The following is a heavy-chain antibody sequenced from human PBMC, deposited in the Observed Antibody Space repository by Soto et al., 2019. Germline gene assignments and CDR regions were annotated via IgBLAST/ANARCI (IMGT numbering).Heavy chain of an antibody. CDR1: GFTFSSYA. CDR2: IDSDDGKT. J-gene: IGHJ4*02. V-gene: IGHV3-23*01. Sequence: VQLLESGGGLIQPGGSLRLSCVASGFTFSSYAMNWVRQGPGTGLEWVAVIDSDDGKTYYANAVKGRFSISRDNSKNTLFLQINSLRVEDTATYYCVKAGYTSGLLWGQGTLVNV. D-gene: IGHD6-25*01. CDR3: VKAGYTSGLL.